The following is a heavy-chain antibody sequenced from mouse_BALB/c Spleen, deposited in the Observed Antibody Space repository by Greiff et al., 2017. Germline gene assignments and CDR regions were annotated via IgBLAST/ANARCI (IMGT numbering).Heavy chain of an antibody. Sequence: EVKVVESGGDLVKPGGSLKLSCAASGFTFSSYGMSWVRQTPDKRLEWVATISSGGSYTYYPDSVKGRFTISRDNAKNTLYLQMSSLKSEDTAMYYCARGGITTRDYAMDYWGQGTSVTVSS. CDR1: GFTFSSYG. CDR2: ISSGGSYT. D-gene: IGHD2-4*01. V-gene: IGHV5-6*01. J-gene: IGHJ4*01. CDR3: ARGGITTRDYAMDY.